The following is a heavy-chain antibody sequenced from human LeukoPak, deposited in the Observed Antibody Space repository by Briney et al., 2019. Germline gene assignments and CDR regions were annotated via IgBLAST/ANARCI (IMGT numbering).Heavy chain of an antibody. Sequence: PSETLSLTCTLSGASISGSSYYWDWLRQPPGKGLEWIGGIYYSGSTYYNPSLKSRVTLYIDTSKTQFSLNLRSVTAADTAVYYCVTRRKSTLANWGQGTLVTVSS. D-gene: IGHD4-23*01. V-gene: IGHV4-39*01. CDR2: IYYSGST. J-gene: IGHJ4*02. CDR3: VTRRKSTLAN. CDR1: GASISGSSYY.